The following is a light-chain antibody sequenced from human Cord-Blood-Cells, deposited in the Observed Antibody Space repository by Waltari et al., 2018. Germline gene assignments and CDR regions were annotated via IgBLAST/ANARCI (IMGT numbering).Light chain of an antibody. CDR3: QQLKTSG. Sequence: DIQLTQSPSFLSASVGDRVTITCRASQGISSYLAWYQQKPGKAPKLLIYAASTLQSGVPSRFSGSGSGTEFTLTICSLQPEDFATYYCQQLKTSGFGQGTKVEIK. J-gene: IGKJ1*01. CDR2: AAS. CDR1: QGISSY. V-gene: IGKV1-9*01.